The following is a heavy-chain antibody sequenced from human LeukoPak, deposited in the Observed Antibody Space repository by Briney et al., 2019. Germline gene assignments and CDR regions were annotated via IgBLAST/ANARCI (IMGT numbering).Heavy chain of an antibody. V-gene: IGHV3-30*03. CDR1: RFTFSSYG. CDR2: ISYDRSKK. J-gene: IGHJ4*02. CDR3: ARDPSGFFDY. Sequence: PGRSLRLSCAASRFTFSSYGMHRVRQAPRKGLEWVAVISYDRSKKYYADSVKGRFTISRDNAKNSLYLQMNSLRAEDTAVYYCARDPSGFFDYWGQGTLVTVSS. D-gene: IGHD1-14*01.